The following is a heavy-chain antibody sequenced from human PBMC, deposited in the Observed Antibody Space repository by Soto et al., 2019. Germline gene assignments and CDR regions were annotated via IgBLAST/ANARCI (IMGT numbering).Heavy chain of an antibody. CDR2: IYHNGKT. V-gene: IGHV4-59*11. CDR3: NDY. D-gene: IGHD4-4*01. Sequence: SETLSLTCTVSGGPLNRHSYNWIRQAPGKGLEWIGHIYHNGKTSYNPSLKNTLYIHMDSLRPEDTAVYYCAKTGRDYSDSPNDYWGQGTRVTVSS. CDR1: GGPLNRHS. J-gene: IGHJ4*02.